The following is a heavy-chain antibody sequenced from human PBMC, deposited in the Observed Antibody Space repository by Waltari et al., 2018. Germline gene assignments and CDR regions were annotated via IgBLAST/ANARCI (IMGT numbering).Heavy chain of an antibody. J-gene: IGHJ2*01. Sequence: QVQLQESGPGLVKPSETLSLTCAVSGYSISSGYYWGWIRQPPGKGLEWIGSIYHSGSTYYNPSLKSRVTISVDTSKNQFYLKLSSVTAADTAVYYCAGANNWYFDLWGRGTLVTVSS. CDR3: AGANNWYFDL. CDR1: GYSISSGYY. CDR2: IYHSGST. V-gene: IGHV4-38-2*01.